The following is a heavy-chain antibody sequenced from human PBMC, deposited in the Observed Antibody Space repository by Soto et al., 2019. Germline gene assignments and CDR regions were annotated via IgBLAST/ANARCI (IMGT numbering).Heavy chain of an antibody. CDR3: TRGPRSTSTGTGAF. J-gene: IGHJ4*02. Sequence: GGSLRLSCAASGFTFSMYWMHWVRQVPGKGPEWVSRINDDGISTDYADSVKGRFTISRDNAKNTLYLQMNALRVEDTAVYYCTRGPRSTSTGTGAFWGQGTLVTVSS. V-gene: IGHV3-74*01. CDR2: INDDGIST. CDR1: GFTFSMYW. D-gene: IGHD1-1*01.